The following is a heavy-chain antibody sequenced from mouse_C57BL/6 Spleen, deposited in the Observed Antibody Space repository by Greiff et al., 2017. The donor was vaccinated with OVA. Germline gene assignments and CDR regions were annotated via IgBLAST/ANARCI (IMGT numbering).Heavy chain of an antibody. D-gene: IGHD4-1*01. J-gene: IGHJ3*01. Sequence: QVQLQQSGPGLVQPSQSLSITCTVSGFSLTSYGVHWVRQSPGKGLEWLGVIWSGGSTDYNAAFISRLSISKDNSKSQVFFKMNSLQADDTAIYYCARKTDWDWDWFAYWGQGTLVTVSA. V-gene: IGHV2-2*01. CDR3: ARKTDWDWDWFAY. CDR1: GFSLTSYG. CDR2: IWSGGST.